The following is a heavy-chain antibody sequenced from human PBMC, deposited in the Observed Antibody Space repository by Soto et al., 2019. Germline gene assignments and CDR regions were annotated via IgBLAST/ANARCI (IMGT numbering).Heavy chain of an antibody. CDR1: GGSFSGYY. D-gene: IGHD6-6*01. CDR3: ARNQGARPLNFDY. V-gene: IGHV4-34*01. Sequence: QVQLQQWGAGLLKPSETLSLTCAVYGGSFSGYYWSWIRQPPGKGLEWIGEINHSGSTNYNPSLKSRVTISVDTSKNQFSLKLSSVTAADTAVYYCARNQGARPLNFDYWGQGTLVTVSS. CDR2: INHSGST. J-gene: IGHJ4*02.